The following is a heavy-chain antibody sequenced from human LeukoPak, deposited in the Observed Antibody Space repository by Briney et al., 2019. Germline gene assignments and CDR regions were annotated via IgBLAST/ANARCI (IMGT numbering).Heavy chain of an antibody. V-gene: IGHV4-39*02. CDR2: IYYSGST. Sequence: SETLSLTCTVSGGSISSSSYYWGWIRQPPGKGLEWIGSIYYSGSTYYNPSLKSRVTISVDTSKNQFSLKLSSVTAADTSVYYCAREPWRSGHRQYYFDYWGQGTLVSVSS. CDR1: GGSISSSSYY. D-gene: IGHD3-3*01. CDR3: AREPWRSGHRQYYFDY. J-gene: IGHJ4*02.